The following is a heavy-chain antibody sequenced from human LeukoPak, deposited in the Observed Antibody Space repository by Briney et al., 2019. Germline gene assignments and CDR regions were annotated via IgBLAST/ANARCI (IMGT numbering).Heavy chain of an antibody. CDR1: GFTFSSYA. V-gene: IGHV3-23*01. CDR3: AKDRGPYCSSTSCYPDAFDI. J-gene: IGHJ3*02. CDR2: ISGSGGST. Sequence: GGSLRLSCAASGFTFSSYAMSWVRQAPGKGLEWVSAISGSGGSTYYADSVKGRFTISRDNSKSTLYLQMNSLRAEDTAVYYCAKDRGPYCSSTSCYPDAFDIWGQGTMVTVSS. D-gene: IGHD2-2*01.